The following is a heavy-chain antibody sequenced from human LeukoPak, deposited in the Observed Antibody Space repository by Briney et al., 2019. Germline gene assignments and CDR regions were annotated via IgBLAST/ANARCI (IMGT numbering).Heavy chain of an antibody. CDR2: ISAANGLK. V-gene: IGHV1-18*01. J-gene: IGHJ4*02. CDR1: GYTFATYG. D-gene: IGHD2-8*02. Sequence: ASVKVSCKASGYTFATYGINWVRQAPGQGLEWMGRISAANGLKNYAEKVQGRVAMTTDTSTSTAYMELRDLTYDDTAVYYCARGTGDVPDYWGQGTLVTVSS. CDR3: ARGTGDVPDY.